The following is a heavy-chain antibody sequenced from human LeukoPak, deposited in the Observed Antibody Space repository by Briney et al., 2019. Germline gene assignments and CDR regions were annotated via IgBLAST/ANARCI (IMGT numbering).Heavy chain of an antibody. CDR2: IYYSGST. Sequence: SETLSLTCTVSGGSISRSSYYWGWIRQPPGKGLEWVGCIYYSGSTYYNPSLKSRVTISVDTSKNQFSLKLSSVTAADTAVYYCARHRRVGPTPHWFDPWGQGTLVTVSS. J-gene: IGHJ5*02. CDR3: ARHRRVGPTPHWFDP. CDR1: GGSISRSSYY. D-gene: IGHD3-16*01. V-gene: IGHV4-39*01.